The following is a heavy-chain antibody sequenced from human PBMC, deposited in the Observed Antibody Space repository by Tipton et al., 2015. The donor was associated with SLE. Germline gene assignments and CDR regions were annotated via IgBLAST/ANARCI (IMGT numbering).Heavy chain of an antibody. CDR1: GFTFSSYA. CDR2: ISYDGSNK. CDR3: AKDRGFWGSGSYLDY. Sequence: SLRLSCAASGFTFSSYAMSWVRQAPGKGLEWVAVISYDGSNKYYADSVKGRFTISRDNAKNSLYLQMNSLRAEDTAVYYCAKDRGFWGSGSYLDYWGQGTLVTVSS. J-gene: IGHJ4*02. V-gene: IGHV3-30-3*01. D-gene: IGHD3-10*01.